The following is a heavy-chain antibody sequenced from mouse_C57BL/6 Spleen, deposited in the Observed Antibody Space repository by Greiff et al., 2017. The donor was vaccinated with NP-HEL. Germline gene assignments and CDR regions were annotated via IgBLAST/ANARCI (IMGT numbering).Heavy chain of an antibody. CDR1: GFTFSDYG. CDR2: ISSGSSTI. V-gene: IGHV5-17*01. J-gene: IGHJ4*01. CDR3: ARPGGSPLYYAMDY. Sequence: EVHLVESGGGLVKPGGSLKLSCAASGFTFSDYGMHWVRQAPEKGLEWVAYISSGSSTIYYADTVKGRFTISRDNAKNTLFLQMTSLRSEDTAMYYCARPGGSPLYYAMDYWGQGASVTVSS. D-gene: IGHD1-1*01.